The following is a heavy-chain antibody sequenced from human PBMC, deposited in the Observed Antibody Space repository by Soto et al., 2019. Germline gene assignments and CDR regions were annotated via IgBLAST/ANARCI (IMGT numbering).Heavy chain of an antibody. J-gene: IGHJ2*01. CDR1: GGTFSSHT. V-gene: IGHV1-69*08. CDR3: ARPYFGDYWYFDL. D-gene: IGHD4-17*01. Sequence: QDQLVQSGAEVKNPGSSVKVSCKASGGTFSSHTFSWVRQAPGQGLEWMGRIIPALGTATYAQKFQGRVTITADESATTVYMELNSLRSEDTAVYYCARPYFGDYWYFDLWGRGTLVTVSS. CDR2: IIPALGTA.